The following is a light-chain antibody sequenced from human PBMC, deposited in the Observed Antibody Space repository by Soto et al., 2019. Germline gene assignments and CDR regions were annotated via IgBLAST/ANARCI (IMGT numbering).Light chain of an antibody. V-gene: IGKV3-20*01. CDR2: GAS. J-gene: IGKJ1*01. Sequence: ELVLTQSPGPLSLSPGERATLSCRASQSVSSSYLAWYQQKPGQAPRLLLYGASSRATGIPARFSGSGSGTSFSLTSTRLEPADFEVYYYHHFCSLPETFGQGTNV. CDR1: QSVSSSY. CDR3: HHFCSLPET.